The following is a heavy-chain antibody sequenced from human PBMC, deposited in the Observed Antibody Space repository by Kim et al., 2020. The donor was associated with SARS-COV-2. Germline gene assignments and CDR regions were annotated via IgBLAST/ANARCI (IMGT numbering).Heavy chain of an antibody. D-gene: IGHD1-26*01. Sequence: ADSVKGRFTISRDNSKNTLYLQMNSLRAEDTAVYYCAKGHSGSYYLHGYWGQGTLVTVSS. V-gene: IGHV3-23*01. CDR3: AKGHSGSYYLHGY. J-gene: IGHJ4*02.